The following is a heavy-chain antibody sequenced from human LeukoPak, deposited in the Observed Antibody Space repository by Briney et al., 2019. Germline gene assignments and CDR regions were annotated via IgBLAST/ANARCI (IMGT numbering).Heavy chain of an antibody. Sequence: GASVKVSCKASGYTFTGYYMHWVRQAPGQGLEWMGRINPNSGGTNYAQKFQGRVTMTMDTSISTAYMELSRLRSDDTAVYYCARGGTYDYVWGSYRNDIAPEAFDIWGQGTMVTVSS. CDR3: ARGGTYDYVWGSYRNDIAPEAFDI. V-gene: IGHV1-2*06. J-gene: IGHJ3*02. D-gene: IGHD3-16*02. CDR1: GYTFTGYY. CDR2: INPNSGGT.